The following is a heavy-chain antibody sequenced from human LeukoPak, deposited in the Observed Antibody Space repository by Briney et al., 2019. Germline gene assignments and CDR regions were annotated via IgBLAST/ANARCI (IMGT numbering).Heavy chain of an antibody. J-gene: IGHJ4*02. CDR2: IYTSGST. CDR1: GGSISSGSYY. Sequence: SSETLSLTCTVSGGSISSGSYYWSWIRQPAGKGLEWIGRIYTSGSTNYNPSLKSRVTISVDTSKNQFSLKLSSVTAADTAVYYCARARGYGSGWYLIRSWGQGTLVTVSS. CDR3: ARARGYGSGWYLIRS. D-gene: IGHD6-19*01. V-gene: IGHV4-61*02.